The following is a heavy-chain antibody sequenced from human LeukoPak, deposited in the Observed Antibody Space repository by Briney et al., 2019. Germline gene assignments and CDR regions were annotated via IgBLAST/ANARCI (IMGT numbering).Heavy chain of an antibody. V-gene: IGHV4-34*01. J-gene: IGHJ4*02. CDR2: INHSGST. CDR3: ARGRQQWLVIYYFDY. CDR1: GGSFSGYY. Sequence: PSETLSLTCAVYGGSFSGYYWSWIRQPPGKGLEWIGEINHSGSTNYNPSLKSRVTISVDTSKNQFSLKLSSVTAADTAVYYCARGRQQWLVIYYFDYWGQGTLVTVSS. D-gene: IGHD6-19*01.